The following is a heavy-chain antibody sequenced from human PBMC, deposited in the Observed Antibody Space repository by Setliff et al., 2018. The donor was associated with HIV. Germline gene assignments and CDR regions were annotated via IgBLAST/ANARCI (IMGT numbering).Heavy chain of an antibody. CDR1: GFTFTNYW. J-gene: IGHJ4*02. CDR2: TNSDGTTT. Sequence: GSLRLSCAASGFTFTNYWMHWVRQAPGKGLMWVSRTNSDGTTTTYADSVKGRFTISRDNAENTLYLQMNSLRAEDTAVYYCASSRPPDDSSGFLDHWGQGTLVTVSS. D-gene: IGHD3-22*01. V-gene: IGHV3-74*01. CDR3: ASSRPPDDSSGFLDH.